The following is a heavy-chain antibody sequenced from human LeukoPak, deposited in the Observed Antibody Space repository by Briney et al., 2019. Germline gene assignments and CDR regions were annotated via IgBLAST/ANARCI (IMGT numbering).Heavy chain of an antibody. Sequence: SETLSRTCAVSGYSISSGYYWGWIRQPPGKGLEWIGSIYHSGSTYYNPSLKSRVTISVDTSKNQFSLKLSSVTAADTAVYYCARRGGSYSYYYMDVWGKGTTVTVSS. CDR3: ARRGGSYSYYYMDV. CDR1: GYSISSGYY. V-gene: IGHV4-38-2*01. J-gene: IGHJ6*03. CDR2: IYHSGST. D-gene: IGHD1-26*01.